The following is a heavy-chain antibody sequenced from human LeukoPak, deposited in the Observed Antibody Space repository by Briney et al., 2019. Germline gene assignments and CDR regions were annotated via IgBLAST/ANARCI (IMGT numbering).Heavy chain of an antibody. CDR1: GGSISSGGHY. CDR2: IYYSGST. J-gene: IGHJ5*02. Sequence: SETLSLTCTVSGGSISSGGHYWSWIRQHPGKGLEWIGYIYYSGSTYYNPSLKSRVTISVDTSKNQFSLKLSSVTAADTAVYYCASRYYDFWSGYLGWFDPWGQGTLVTVSS. D-gene: IGHD3-3*01. CDR3: ASRYYDFWSGYLGWFDP. V-gene: IGHV4-31*03.